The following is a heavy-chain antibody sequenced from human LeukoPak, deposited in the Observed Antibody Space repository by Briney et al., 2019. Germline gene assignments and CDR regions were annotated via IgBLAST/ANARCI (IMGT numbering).Heavy chain of an antibody. J-gene: IGHJ4*02. CDR2: INPNSGGT. CDR3: ARGLAGGKYHYYDSSGYYAVAY. D-gene: IGHD3-22*01. Sequence: GASVKVSCKASGYTFTGYYMHWVRQAPGQGLEWMGWINPNSGGTNYAQKFQGRVTMTRDTSISTAYMELSRLRSDDTAVYYCARGLAGGKYHYYDSSGYYAVAYWGQGTLVTASS. CDR1: GYTFTGYY. V-gene: IGHV1-2*02.